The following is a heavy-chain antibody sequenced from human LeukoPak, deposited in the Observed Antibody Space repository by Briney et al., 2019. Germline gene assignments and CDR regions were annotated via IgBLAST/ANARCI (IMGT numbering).Heavy chain of an antibody. CDR1: XXXXXSYX. Sequence: VXVSCKASXXXXXSYXXSWVXXAXGQGLXXMGWISAYNGNTNYAQKLQGRVTMTTDTSTSTAYMELRSLRSDDTAVYYCARGGAHKDYNLNYWGQGTLVTVSS. V-gene: IGHV1-18*01. CDR3: ARGGAHKDYNLNY. CDR2: ISAYNGNT. J-gene: IGHJ4*02. D-gene: IGHD5-24*01.